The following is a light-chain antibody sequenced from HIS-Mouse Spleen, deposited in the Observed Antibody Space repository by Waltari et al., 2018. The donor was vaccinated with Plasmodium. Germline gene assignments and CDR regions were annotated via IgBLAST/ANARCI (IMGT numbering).Light chain of an antibody. J-gene: IGLJ1*01. CDR1: SSDVGGYNS. V-gene: IGLV2-11*01. Sequence: QSALTQPRSVSGSPGQSVTISCTGPSSDVGGYNSVSWYQQHPGKAPKLMIYDVSTRPSGVPDRFSGSKSGNTASLTISGLQAEDEADYYCCSYAGSYTYVFGTGTKVTVL. CDR2: DVS. CDR3: CSYAGSYTYV.